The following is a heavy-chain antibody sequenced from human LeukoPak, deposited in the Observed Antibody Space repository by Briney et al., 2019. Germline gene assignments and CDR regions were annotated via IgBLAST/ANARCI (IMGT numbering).Heavy chain of an antibody. Sequence: GGSLRLSCAASGFSFSSHGMHWVRQAPGKGLEWVAVIWYDGSNKYYADSVKGRFTISRYNSKNTLYLQMNSRRAEATAVYYFAKDEMVGATTNWFDPWGQGTLVTVSS. CDR3: AKDEMVGATTNWFDP. V-gene: IGHV3-33*06. J-gene: IGHJ5*02. CDR2: IWYDGSNK. D-gene: IGHD1-26*01. CDR1: GFSFSSHG.